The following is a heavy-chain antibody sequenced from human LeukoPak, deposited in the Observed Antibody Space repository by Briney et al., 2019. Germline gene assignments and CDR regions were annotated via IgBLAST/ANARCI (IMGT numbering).Heavy chain of an antibody. J-gene: IGHJ5*02. Sequence: ASVKVSCKASGYTFTGYYMHWVRQAPGQGLEWMGRINPNSGGTNYAQKFQGRVTMTRDTSISTAYMELSRLRSDDTAVYYCAGIFGSGSYDWFDPWGQGTLVTVSS. CDR1: GYTFTGYY. V-gene: IGHV1-2*06. D-gene: IGHD3-10*01. CDR3: AGIFGSGSYDWFDP. CDR2: INPNSGGT.